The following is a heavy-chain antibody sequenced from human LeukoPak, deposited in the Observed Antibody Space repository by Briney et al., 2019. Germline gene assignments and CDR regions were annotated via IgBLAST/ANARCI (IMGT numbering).Heavy chain of an antibody. CDR2: VQYSGST. Sequence: SETLSLTCTVSGASVSRYYSYWVRQSPGRGLEWIGYVQYSGSTYYNPSLKSRVTISVDTSKNQFSLKLSSVTAADTAVYYCGRQSYDSSASPMFFDFWGQGTLVTVSS. J-gene: IGHJ4*02. D-gene: IGHD3-22*01. CDR3: GRQSYDSSASPMFFDF. V-gene: IGHV4-59*08. CDR1: GASVSRYY.